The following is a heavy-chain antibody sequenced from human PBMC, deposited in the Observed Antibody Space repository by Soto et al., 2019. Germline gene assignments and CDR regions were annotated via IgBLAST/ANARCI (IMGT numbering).Heavy chain of an antibody. D-gene: IGHD3-22*01. CDR1: AGSISSGGYY. CDR2: IYYSGST. V-gene: IGHV4-31*03. Sequence: QVQLQESGPGLVKPSQTLSLTCTVSAGSISSGGYYWSWIPQHPGKGLEGIGYIYYSGSTYYNPALKSRVTISVDTSKNQFSLKLSSVTAADTAVYYCARDYYYDSSGYYPWGQGTLVTVSS. CDR3: ARDYYYDSSGYYP. J-gene: IGHJ5*02.